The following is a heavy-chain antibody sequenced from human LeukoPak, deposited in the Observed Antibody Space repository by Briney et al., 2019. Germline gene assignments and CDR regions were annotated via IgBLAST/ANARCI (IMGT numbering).Heavy chain of an antibody. CDR3: ANQLAALTGTMSL. V-gene: IGHV3-48*02. CDR1: GFTFSSYS. J-gene: IGHJ4*02. D-gene: IGHD1-7*01. CDR2: ISSSSSTI. Sequence: GGSLRLSCAASGFTFSSYSMNWVRQAPGKGLEWVSYISSSSSTIYYADSVKGRFTISRDNAKNSLYLQMNSLRDEDTAVYYCANQLAALTGTMSLWGQGTLVTVSS.